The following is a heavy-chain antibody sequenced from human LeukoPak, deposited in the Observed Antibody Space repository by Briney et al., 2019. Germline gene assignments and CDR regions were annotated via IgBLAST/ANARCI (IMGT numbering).Heavy chain of an antibody. J-gene: IGHJ3*02. CDR2: INPSGGST. CDR3: AGDEAAWAFDI. V-gene: IGHV1-46*01. CDR1: GYTFTSYY. Sequence: ASVKVSCKASGYTFTSYYMHWVRQAPGQGLEWMGIINPSGGSTSYAQKFQGRVTMTRDTSTSTVYMELSSLRSEDTAVYYCAGDEAAWAFDIWGQGTMVTVSS.